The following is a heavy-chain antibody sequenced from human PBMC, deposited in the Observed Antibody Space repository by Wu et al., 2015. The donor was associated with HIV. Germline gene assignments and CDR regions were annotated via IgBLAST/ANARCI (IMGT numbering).Heavy chain of an antibody. V-gene: IGHV1-2*06. Sequence: QVQLVQSGAEVKKPGASLKVSCKASGYNFRGYYIHWVRQAPGQGLEWMGRINPNDGGTHYAQKFQGRVTMTRDTSISTAYMELSRLKSDDTAVYYCARDVGRYGDYVYWGQGTLVTVSS. CDR2: INPNDGGT. D-gene: IGHD4-17*01. CDR3: ARDVGRYGDYVY. J-gene: IGHJ4*02. CDR1: GYNFRGYY.